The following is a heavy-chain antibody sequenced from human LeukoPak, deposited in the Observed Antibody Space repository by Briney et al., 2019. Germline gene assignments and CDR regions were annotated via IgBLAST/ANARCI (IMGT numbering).Heavy chain of an antibody. CDR2: ISYDGSSK. V-gene: IGHV3-30*04. J-gene: IGHJ4*02. D-gene: IGHD3-9*01. CDR3: ASSNYDILTGYYLGFDY. CDR1: GFTFSSYA. Sequence: GGSLRLSCAASGFTFSSYAMHWVRQAPGKGLEWVAVISYDGSSKYYADSVKGRFTISRDNSKNTLYLQMNSLRAEDTAVYYCASSNYDILTGYYLGFDYWGQGTLVTVSS.